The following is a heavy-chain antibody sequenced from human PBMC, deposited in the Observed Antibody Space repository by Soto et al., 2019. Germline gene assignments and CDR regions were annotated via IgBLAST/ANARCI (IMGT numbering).Heavy chain of an antibody. Sequence: QVQLVQSGPEVRKPGASVKVSCEASGYTFTTSGISWVRQVPGQGLEWMGRISTYNGDTNSAQNFQGRVLMTADTSTGTAYMELMSLNSDDTAVYYCARQGSWPYYYYGLDVWGQGTIVTVSS. V-gene: IGHV1-18*01. CDR1: GYTFTTSG. D-gene: IGHD1-26*01. J-gene: IGHJ6*02. CDR3: ARQGSWPYYYYGLDV. CDR2: ISTYNGDT.